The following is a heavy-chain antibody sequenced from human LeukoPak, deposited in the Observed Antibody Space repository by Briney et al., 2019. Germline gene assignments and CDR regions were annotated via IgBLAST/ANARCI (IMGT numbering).Heavy chain of an antibody. D-gene: IGHD2-2*03. CDR3: ARGPFGYCSSTSCYVYYYYMDA. Sequence: SETLSPTCTVSGGSISSYYWSWIRQPAGKGLEWIGRIYTSGSTNYNPSLKSRVTISVDTSKDQFSLKLSSVTAADTAVYYCARGPFGYCSSTSCYVYYYYMDAWGKGTTVTVSS. CDR1: GGSISSYY. J-gene: IGHJ6*03. CDR2: IYTSGST. V-gene: IGHV4-4*07.